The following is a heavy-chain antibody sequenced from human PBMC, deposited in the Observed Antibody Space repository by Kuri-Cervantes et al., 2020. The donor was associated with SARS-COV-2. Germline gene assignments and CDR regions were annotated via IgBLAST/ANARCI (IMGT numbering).Heavy chain of an antibody. Sequence: ASVKVSCKASGYTFTSYYMHWVRQAPGQGLGWMGIINPSGGSTSYAQKFQGRVTMTRDTSTSTVYMELSSLRSEDTAVYYCARGVGSSWYVDDAFDIWGQGTMVTVSS. CDR3: ARGVGSSWYVDDAFDI. CDR2: INPSGGST. CDR1: GYTFTSYY. V-gene: IGHV1-46*03. D-gene: IGHD6-13*01. J-gene: IGHJ3*02.